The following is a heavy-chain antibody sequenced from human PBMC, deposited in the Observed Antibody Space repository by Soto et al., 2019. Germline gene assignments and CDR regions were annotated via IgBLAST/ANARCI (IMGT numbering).Heavy chain of an antibody. V-gene: IGHV3-30*18. CDR3: AKDLYYYDSSLDDY. CDR2: ISNDGSYK. CDR1: GFTFSSYA. D-gene: IGHD3-22*01. Sequence: QVHLAESGGGVVQPGRSLRLSCAGSGFTFSSYAMHWVRQAPGKGLEWVAVISNDGSYKYYADSLTGRFIISRDNSKNTLYLQMNSLRAEDTAVYYCAKDLYYYDSSLDDYWGQGTLVSVSS. J-gene: IGHJ4*02.